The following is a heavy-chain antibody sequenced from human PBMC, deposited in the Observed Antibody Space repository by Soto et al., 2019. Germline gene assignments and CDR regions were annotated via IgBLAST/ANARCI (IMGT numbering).Heavy chain of an antibody. V-gene: IGHV1-69*08. CDR2: IIPILGIA. D-gene: IGHD3-22*01. CDR1: GGTFSSYT. Sequence: QVQLVQSGAEVKKPGSSVKVSCKASGGTFSSYTISWVRQAPGQGLEWMGRIIPILGIANYAQKFQGRVTXTXDXXASTAYKELSSLRSEDTAVYYCARDVDSSGSKGDYWGQGTLVTVSS. CDR3: ARDVDSSGSKGDY. J-gene: IGHJ4*02.